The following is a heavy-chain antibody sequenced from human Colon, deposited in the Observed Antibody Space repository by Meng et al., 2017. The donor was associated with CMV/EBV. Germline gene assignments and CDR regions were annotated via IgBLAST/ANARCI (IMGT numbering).Heavy chain of an antibody. CDR2: IYYSGYT. J-gene: IGHJ4*02. Sequence: QLQLQESGPGLVKPSETLSLTCTVSGGSISSSTYYWGWIRQTPGKGLEWSGNIYYSGYTYYNPSLKSRLTISVDTSKNQFSLKLTSVTAADTAVYYRATDYGDYYFDRWGQGTLVTVSS. V-gene: IGHV4-39*07. CDR3: ATDYGDYYFDR. D-gene: IGHD4-17*01. CDR1: GGSISSSTYY.